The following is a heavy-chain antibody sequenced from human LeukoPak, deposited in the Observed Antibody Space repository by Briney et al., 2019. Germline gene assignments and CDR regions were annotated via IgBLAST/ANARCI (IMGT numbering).Heavy chain of an antibody. CDR1: GFIFTDHW. CDR3: ARAVDVADY. Sequence: TGGSLRLSCVASGFIFTDHWMSWVRQAPGKGLDWVANIKEDESAKFYADSVRGHFTISRDNAKNSVYLEMNNLRVEDTAVYYCARAVDVADYWGRGTLVTVSS. V-gene: IGHV3-7*01. CDR2: IKEDESAK. J-gene: IGHJ4*02. D-gene: IGHD3-16*01.